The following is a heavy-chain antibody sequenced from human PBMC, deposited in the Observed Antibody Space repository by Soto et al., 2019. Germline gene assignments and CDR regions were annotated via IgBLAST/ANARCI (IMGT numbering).Heavy chain of an antibody. CDR3: ARADWNDGRYSSGMDV. CDR1: GFTFSSYS. D-gene: IGHD1-1*01. J-gene: IGHJ6*02. Sequence: EVQLVESGGGLVQPGGSLRLSCAASGFTFSSYSMNWVRQAPGKGLEWVSYISSSSSTIYYADSVKGRFTISRDNAKNSLYLKMNSLRDEDTAVYYWARADWNDGRYSSGMDVWGQGPTVTASS. V-gene: IGHV3-48*02. CDR2: ISSSSSTI.